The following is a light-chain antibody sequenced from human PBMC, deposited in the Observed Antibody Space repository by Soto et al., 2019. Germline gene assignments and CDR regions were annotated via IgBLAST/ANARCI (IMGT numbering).Light chain of an antibody. CDR1: NIGSKS. Sequence: SYELTQPLSVSVALGQTARITCGGDNIGSKSVHWYQQRPGQAPVMVIYWGNKRPSGIPERFSGSNSGNAATLTISRAQGGDEADYYCQVWDNNSYVFGTGTKVTVL. J-gene: IGLJ1*01. CDR3: QVWDNNSYV. V-gene: IGLV3-9*01. CDR2: WGN.